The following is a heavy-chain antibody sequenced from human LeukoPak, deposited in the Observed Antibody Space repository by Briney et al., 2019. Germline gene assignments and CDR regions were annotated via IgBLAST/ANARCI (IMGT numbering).Heavy chain of an antibody. Sequence: GGSLRLSCAASVFTFKIYQMNWVRQAPGKGLECISYISSTGRTKNYPHPLKGTSTTSTNTANNSLYLRMTNLRAEDTAVYYCARADDYFDYWGQGTLVTVSS. V-gene: IGHV3-48*03. CDR2: ISSTGRTK. CDR1: VFTFKIYQ. J-gene: IGHJ4*02. CDR3: ARADDYFDY.